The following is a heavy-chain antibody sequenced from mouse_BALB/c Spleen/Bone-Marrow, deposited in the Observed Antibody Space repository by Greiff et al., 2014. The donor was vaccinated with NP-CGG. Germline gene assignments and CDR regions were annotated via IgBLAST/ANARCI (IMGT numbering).Heavy chain of an antibody. V-gene: IGHV1-67*01. CDR3: ARGGTGPFPY. Sequence: VQLQQSGPELARPGESVKISCKGSGYTFTDYAMHWVKQSHAKSLEWIVVITTYSANAKYNQKFKGKATMTVDKSSSTAYLELARLTSEDSDIYYCARGGTGPFPYWGQGTLVTVSA. CDR1: GYTFTDYA. J-gene: IGHJ3*01. CDR2: ITTYSANA. D-gene: IGHD3-3*01.